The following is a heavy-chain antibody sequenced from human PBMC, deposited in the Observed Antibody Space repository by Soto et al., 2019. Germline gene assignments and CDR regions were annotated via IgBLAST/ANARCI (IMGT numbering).Heavy chain of an antibody. D-gene: IGHD3-10*01. J-gene: IGHJ6*02. CDR2: IYYSGST. CDR1: GGSISSYY. CDR3: ARDSIWFGELLGPFDYYYYGMDV. Sequence: SETLSLTCTVSGGSISSYYWSWIRQPPGKGPEWIGYIYYSGSTNYNPSLKSRVTISVDTSKNQFSLKLSSVTAADTAVYYCARDSIWFGELLGPFDYYYYGMDVWGQGTTVTVSS. V-gene: IGHV4-59*01.